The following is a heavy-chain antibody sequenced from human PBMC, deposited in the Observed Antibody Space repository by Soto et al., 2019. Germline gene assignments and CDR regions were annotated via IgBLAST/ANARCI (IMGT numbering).Heavy chain of an antibody. CDR1: GFTFSSYA. CDR2: ISGSGGST. CDR3: ANPYYDILTGYDYYYYYYMDV. Sequence: PGGSLTLSCAASGFTFSSYAMSWVRQAPGKGLEWVSAISGSGGSTYYADSVKGRFTISRDNSKNTLYLQMNSLRAEDTAVYYCANPYYDILTGYDYYYYYYMDVWGKGTTVTVSS. J-gene: IGHJ6*03. D-gene: IGHD3-9*01. V-gene: IGHV3-23*01.